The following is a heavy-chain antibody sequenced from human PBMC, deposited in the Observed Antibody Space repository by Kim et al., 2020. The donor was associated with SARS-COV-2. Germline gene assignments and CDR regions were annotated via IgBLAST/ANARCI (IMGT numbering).Heavy chain of an antibody. V-gene: IGHV4-34*01. Sequence: SETLSLTCAVYGGSFSNYYWIWIRQSPGKGLEWIGEINQSGSANYNPSLKSRVTISVDTSKNQFSLKVHSVTAADTAVYYCARGGDCRTTSCYGWMVSWGQGTLVTVSS. CDR3: ARGGDCRTTSCYGWMVS. D-gene: IGHD2-2*01. CDR1: GGSFSNYY. CDR2: INQSGSA. J-gene: IGHJ5*02.